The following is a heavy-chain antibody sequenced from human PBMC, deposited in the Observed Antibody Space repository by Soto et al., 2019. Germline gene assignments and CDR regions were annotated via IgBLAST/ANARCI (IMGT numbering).Heavy chain of an antibody. J-gene: IGHJ4*02. D-gene: IGHD3-10*01. CDR2: IKQDGSEK. Sequence: GGSLRLSCAASGFTFSSYWMSWVRQAPGKGLEWVANIKQDGSEKYYVDSVKGRFTISRDNAKNSLYLQMNGLRAEDTAVYYCARDLYYYGSGSLDYWGQGTLVTVSS. V-gene: IGHV3-7*01. CDR3: ARDLYYYGSGSLDY. CDR1: GFTFSSYW.